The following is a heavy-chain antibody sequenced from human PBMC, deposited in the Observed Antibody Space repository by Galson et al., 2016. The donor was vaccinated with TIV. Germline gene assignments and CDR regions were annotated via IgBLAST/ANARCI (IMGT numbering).Heavy chain of an antibody. CDR1: GDTFSGYY. D-gene: IGHD3-16*01. V-gene: IGHV1-2*02. CDR2: INPKSGRT. CDR3: ARVVTGGHVDV. Sequence: SVKVSCKASGDTFSGYYIYWVRQAPGQGLEWMGWINPKSGRTKYAQRFQGRVTMTRDTSISTAYMEVSWLRPDDTAVFYCARVVTGGHVDVWGKGTTVTVSS. J-gene: IGHJ6*04.